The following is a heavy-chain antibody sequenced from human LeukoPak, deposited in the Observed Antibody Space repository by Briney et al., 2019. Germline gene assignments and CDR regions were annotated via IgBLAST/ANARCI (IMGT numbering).Heavy chain of an antibody. CDR3: VRDRSPGAATAGDSFDY. Sequence: PGGSLRLSCTASGFTFDDYALSWVRQVPGKGLEWVSGISWNSDKTVYEDSVEGRFTIPRDNDKNSLYLQMDSLRAEDTALYFCVRDRSPGAATAGDSFDYWGQGILVPVSS. CDR2: ISWNSDKT. J-gene: IGHJ4*02. V-gene: IGHV3-20*04. CDR1: GFTFDDYA. D-gene: IGHD1-26*01.